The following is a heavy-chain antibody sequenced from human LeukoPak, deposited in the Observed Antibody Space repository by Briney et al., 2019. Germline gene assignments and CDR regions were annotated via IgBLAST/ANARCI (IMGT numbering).Heavy chain of an antibody. CDR2: ISSSGSTI. CDR1: GFTFSDYY. Sequence: GGSLRLSCAASGFTFSDYYMSWLRQAPGKGLEWVSYISSSGSTIYYADSVKGRFTISRDNAKNSLYLQMNSLRAEDTAVYYCARGTPDALTYYYDSSGYDYWGQGTLVTVSS. D-gene: IGHD3-22*01. V-gene: IGHV3-11*04. CDR3: ARGTPDALTYYYDSSGYDY. J-gene: IGHJ4*02.